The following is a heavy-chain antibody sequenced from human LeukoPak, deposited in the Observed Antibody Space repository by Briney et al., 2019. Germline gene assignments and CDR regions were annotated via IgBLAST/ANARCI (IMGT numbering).Heavy chain of an antibody. CDR2: ISSSSSYI. V-gene: IGHV3-21*01. CDR3: ARTHCSGGSCYSNDC. J-gene: IGHJ4*02. D-gene: IGHD2-15*01. Sequence: PGGSRRLSCAASGFTFSSYSMNWVRQAPGKGLEWVSSISSSSSYIHYADSVKGRFTISRDNAKNSLYLQMNSLRAEDTALYYCARTHCSGGSCYSNDCWGQGTLVTVSS. CDR1: GFTFSSYS.